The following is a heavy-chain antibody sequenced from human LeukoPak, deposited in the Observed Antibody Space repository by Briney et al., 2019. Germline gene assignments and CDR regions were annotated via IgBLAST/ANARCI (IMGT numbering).Heavy chain of an antibody. J-gene: IGHJ4*02. CDR3: ARDPSIVAVVAEFDY. Sequence: GGSLRLSCAASGFTFSSSAMSWVRQAPGKGLGWVSSISSSSSYIYYADSVKGRFTISRDNAKNSLYLQMNSLRAEDTAVYYCARDPSIVAVVAEFDYWGQGTLVTVSS. D-gene: IGHD2-15*01. CDR1: GFTFSSSA. V-gene: IGHV3-21*01. CDR2: ISSSSSYI.